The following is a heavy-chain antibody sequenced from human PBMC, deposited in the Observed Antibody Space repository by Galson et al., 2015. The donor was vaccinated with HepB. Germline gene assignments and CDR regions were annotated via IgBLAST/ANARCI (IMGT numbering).Heavy chain of an antibody. V-gene: IGHV1-8*01. J-gene: IGHJ6*02. Sequence: SVKVSCKASGYTFTSYDINWVRQATGQGLEWMGWMNPNSGNTGYAQKLQGRVTMTRNTSISTAYMELSSLRSEDTAVYYCASIRAADSGGYYYYYGMDVWGQGTTVTVSS. D-gene: IGHD6-13*01. CDR2: MNPNSGNT. CDR3: ASIRAADSGGYYYYYGMDV. CDR1: GYTFTSYD.